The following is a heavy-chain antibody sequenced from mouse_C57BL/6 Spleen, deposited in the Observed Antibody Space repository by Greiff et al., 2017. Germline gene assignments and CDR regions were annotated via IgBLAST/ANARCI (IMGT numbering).Heavy chain of an antibody. V-gene: IGHV1-69*01. D-gene: IGHD2-12*01. CDR3: ARDLYSEECWFAY. J-gene: IGHJ3*01. CDR2: IDPSDSYT. Sequence: QVQLQQPGAELVMPGASVKLSCKASGYTFTSYWMHWVKQRPGQGLEWIGEIDPSDSYTNYNQKFKGKSTLTVDKSASTAYMQLSSLTSEDSAVYYCARDLYSEECWFAYWGQGTLVTVSA. CDR1: GYTFTSYW.